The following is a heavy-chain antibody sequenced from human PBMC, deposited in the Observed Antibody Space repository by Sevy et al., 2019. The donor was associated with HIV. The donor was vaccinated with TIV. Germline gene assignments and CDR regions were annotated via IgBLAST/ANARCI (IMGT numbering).Heavy chain of an antibody. CDR1: GYTLTELS. CDR3: ATSSAGVNWFDP. J-gene: IGHJ5*02. CDR2: FYPEDGET. Sequence: ASVKVSCKVSGYTLTELSMHWVRQAPGKGLEWMGGFYPEDGETIYAQKFQGRVTMTEDTSKDTAYMELSSLRSEDTAVYYCATSSAGVNWFDPWGQGTLVTVSS. D-gene: IGHD6-13*01. V-gene: IGHV1-24*01.